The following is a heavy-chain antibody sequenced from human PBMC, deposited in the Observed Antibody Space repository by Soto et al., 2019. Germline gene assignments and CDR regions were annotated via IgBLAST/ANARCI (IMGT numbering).Heavy chain of an antibody. D-gene: IGHD6-13*01. Sequence: ASVKVSCKASGYTFTSYGINWVRQAPGQRLEWMGWINAANGDTKYSPKFQGRVTITRDTSASTAYMELSSLRSEDTAVYYCVRRHVSATGIDWFDPWGQGTLGTVSS. V-gene: IGHV1-3*01. J-gene: IGHJ5*02. CDR2: INAANGDT. CDR1: GYTFTSYG. CDR3: VRRHVSATGIDWFDP.